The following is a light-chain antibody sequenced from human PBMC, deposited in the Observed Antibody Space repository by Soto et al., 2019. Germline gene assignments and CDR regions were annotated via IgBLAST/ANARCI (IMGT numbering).Light chain of an antibody. V-gene: IGKV3-20*01. J-gene: IGKJ1*01. CDR3: QQYGNSPWT. Sequence: QSPSSLSASVGDRVTITCRASQSISSYLTWYQQKPGQAPRLLISGASNRASGIPDRFSGSGSGTDFPLTISRLQPEDFAVYPCQQYGNSPWTFGQGTKVDIK. CDR2: GAS. CDR1: QSISSY.